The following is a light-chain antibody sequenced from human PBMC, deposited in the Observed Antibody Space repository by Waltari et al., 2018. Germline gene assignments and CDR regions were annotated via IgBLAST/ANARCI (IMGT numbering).Light chain of an antibody. CDR3: QTGGHGTWV. CDR1: SGHSSNI. J-gene: IGLJ3*02. CDR2: VNSDGSH. V-gene: IGLV4-69*02. Sequence: QLVLTQSPSASASLGASVKLTCTLSSGHSSNIVAWHQQPPEKGPRYLMKVNSDGSHSKGDEIPDRFSGSSSGAERYLTISTVQSEDEADYYCQTGGHGTWVFGGGTKLTVL.